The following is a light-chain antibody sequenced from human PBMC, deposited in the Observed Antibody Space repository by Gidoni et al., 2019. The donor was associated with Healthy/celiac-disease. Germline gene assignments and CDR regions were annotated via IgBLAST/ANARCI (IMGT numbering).Light chain of an antibody. V-gene: IGKV3-15*01. Sequence: EIVMTQSPATLSVSPGERATLSCRASQSVSINLAWYQQKPGQAPRLLIYCASTRATGIPARFSGSGSGTEFTLTISSLQSEDFAVYYCQQYNNWPPSWTFGQXTKVEIK. CDR2: CAS. CDR1: QSVSIN. CDR3: QQYNNWPPSWT. J-gene: IGKJ1*01.